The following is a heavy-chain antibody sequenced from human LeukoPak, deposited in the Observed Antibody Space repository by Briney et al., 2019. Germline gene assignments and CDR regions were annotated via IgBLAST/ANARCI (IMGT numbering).Heavy chain of an antibody. CDR1: GGSTSISGYY. CDR3: ARLMAAYAGNWFET. V-gene: IGHV4-39*02. CDR2: INFQGII. Sequence: SETLSLTCTVSGGSTSISGYYWVCVRQPSGKGLEGIGSINFQGIIFYTQSLQSRVPLSLDTSRNDFSLTLTSVSAADTAVYFCARLMAAYAGNWFETWGQGTLVTVSS. J-gene: IGHJ5*02. D-gene: IGHD5-24*01.